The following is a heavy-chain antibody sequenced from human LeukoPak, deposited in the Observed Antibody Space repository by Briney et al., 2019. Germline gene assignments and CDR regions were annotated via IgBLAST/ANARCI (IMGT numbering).Heavy chain of an antibody. V-gene: IGHV4-61*01. CDR3: ARDGIFGRDAFDI. Sequence: SETLSLTCTVSGGSVSSGSYYWSWNRQPPGKGLEWIGYIYYSGSTNYNPSLKSRVTISVDKSKNQFSLKLSSVTAADTAVYYCARDGIFGRDAFDIWGQGTMVTVSS. CDR1: GGSVSSGSYY. CDR2: IYYSGST. D-gene: IGHD3-3*01. J-gene: IGHJ3*02.